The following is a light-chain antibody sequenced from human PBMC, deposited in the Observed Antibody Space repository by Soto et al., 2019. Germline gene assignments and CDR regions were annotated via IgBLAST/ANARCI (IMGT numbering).Light chain of an antibody. J-gene: IGKJ1*01. CDR1: QSISTY. Sequence: DIQMTQSPPSLSASVGDTVTITCRASQSISTYLDWYQVTPGKAPKVLIYAASTLQAGVPSRFSCSGSGTDFTLTINSLQPEDFATYHCQQNYNLPPWTFGQGTKVEIK. CDR2: AAS. V-gene: IGKV1-39*01. CDR3: QQNYNLPPWT.